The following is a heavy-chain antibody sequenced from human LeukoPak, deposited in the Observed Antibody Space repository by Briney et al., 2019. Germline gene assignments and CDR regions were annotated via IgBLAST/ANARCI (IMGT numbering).Heavy chain of an antibody. Sequence: GGSLRLSCAASGFTFSSYWMTWVRLAPGKGLEWAANINEDGSEKHYVDSVKGRFTVSRDNAENSLYLQMNSLGAEDTAVYYCARDRGRRDDYWGQGTLVTVSS. CDR3: ARDRGRRDDY. V-gene: IGHV3-7*03. CDR2: INEDGSEK. CDR1: GFTFSSYW. J-gene: IGHJ4*02. D-gene: IGHD5-12*01.